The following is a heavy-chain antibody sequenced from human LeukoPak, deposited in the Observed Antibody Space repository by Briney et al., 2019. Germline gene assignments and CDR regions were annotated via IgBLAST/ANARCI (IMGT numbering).Heavy chain of an antibody. J-gene: IGHJ6*02. D-gene: IGHD2-2*01. V-gene: IGHV3-23*01. CDR1: GFTFSSYA. CDR3: ANEDIVVVPAARSYYYYGMDV. CDR2: ISGSGGST. Sequence: GGSLRPSCAASGFTFSSYAMSWVRQAPGKGLEWVSAISGSGGSTYHADSVKGRFTISRDNSKNTLYVQMNSLRAEDTAVYYCANEDIVVVPAARSYYYYGMDVWGQGTTVTVSS.